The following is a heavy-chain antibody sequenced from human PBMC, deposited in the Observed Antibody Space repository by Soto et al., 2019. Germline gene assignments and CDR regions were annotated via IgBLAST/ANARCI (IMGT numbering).Heavy chain of an antibody. CDR2: ISAYNGNT. D-gene: IGHD2-15*01. J-gene: IGHJ5*02. CDR3: ARGLGYCSGGSCPSWFDP. Sequence: ASVKVSCKASGYTFTSYGISWVRQAPGQGLEWMGWISAYNGNTNYAQKLQGRVTMTTDTSTSTAYMELRSLRSDDTAVYYCARGLGYCSGGSCPSWFDPWGQGTLVTVS. V-gene: IGHV1-18*01. CDR1: GYTFTSYG.